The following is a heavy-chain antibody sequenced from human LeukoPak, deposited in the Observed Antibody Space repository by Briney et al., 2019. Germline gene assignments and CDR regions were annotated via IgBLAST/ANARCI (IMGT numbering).Heavy chain of an antibody. D-gene: IGHD2-2*01. CDR1: GYTFTSYG. Sequence: ASVKVSCKASGYTFTSYGISWVRQAPGQGLEWMGWISAFNGNTNYAQKLQGRVTMTTDTSTSTAYMELRSLRSDDTAVYYCARDRSTSFYYYYGMDVWGQGTTVTVSS. CDR2: ISAFNGNT. J-gene: IGHJ6*02. V-gene: IGHV1-18*01. CDR3: ARDRSTSFYYYYGMDV.